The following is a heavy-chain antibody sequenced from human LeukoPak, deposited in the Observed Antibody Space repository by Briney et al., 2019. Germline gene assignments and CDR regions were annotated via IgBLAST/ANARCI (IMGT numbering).Heavy chain of an antibody. CDR1: GFTFSGSA. D-gene: IGHD3-10*01. Sequence: GGSLRLSCAASGFTFSGSAMHWVRQASGKGLEWVGRIRSKTNSYATSYAASVKGRFALSRDDSKNTAYLQMNSLRAEDTAVYYCAKDPTPITMVRGVIITAYYYYYMDVWGKGTTVTISS. V-gene: IGHV3-73*01. CDR3: AKDPTPITMVRGVIITAYYYYYMDV. J-gene: IGHJ6*03. CDR2: IRSKTNSYAT.